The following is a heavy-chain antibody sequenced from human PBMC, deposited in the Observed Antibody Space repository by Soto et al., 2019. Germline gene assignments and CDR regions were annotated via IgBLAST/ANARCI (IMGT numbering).Heavy chain of an antibody. D-gene: IGHD1-1*01. CDR1: GFTFSTHA. V-gene: IGHV3-30-3*01. Sequence: QVQLVESGGGVVQPGRSLRLSCAASGFTFSTHAMHWVRQAPGKGLECVAIVSFDGSNKYYADSVKGRFTISRDNSKNTHYLQMSGLTPEDTAVYYCARDQTAITTTGGGRIDHWGQGTLVTVSS. CDR3: ARDQTAITTTGGGRIDH. CDR2: VSFDGSNK. J-gene: IGHJ4*02.